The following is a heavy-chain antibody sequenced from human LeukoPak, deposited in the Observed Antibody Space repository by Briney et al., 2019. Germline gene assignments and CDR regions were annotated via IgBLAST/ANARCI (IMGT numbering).Heavy chain of an antibody. CDR2: ISGSGGST. J-gene: IGHJ4*02. CDR3: AKDRGSVGVTENIFDY. Sequence: GGSLRLSCAASGFTVSSNYMSWVRQAPGKGLEWVSAISGSGGSTYYADSVKGRFTISRDNSKNTLYLQMNSLRAEDTAVYYCAKDRGSVGVTENIFDYGGQGILVTVPS. CDR1: GFTVSSNY. D-gene: IGHD2-21*02. V-gene: IGHV3-23*01.